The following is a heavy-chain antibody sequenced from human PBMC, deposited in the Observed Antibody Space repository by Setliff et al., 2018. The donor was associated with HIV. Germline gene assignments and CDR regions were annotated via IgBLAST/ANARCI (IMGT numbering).Heavy chain of an antibody. CDR1: GSSFSNFG. Sequence: GGSLRLSCVASGSSFSNFGFHWVRQAPGKGLEWVAIISYHERDTFYADSVKGRFTISRDNFNSMLYLQMNNLRAEDTAVYYCTKPTTVVTSYYFDSWGQGTQVTVSS. CDR2: ISYHERDT. J-gene: IGHJ4*02. D-gene: IGHD4-17*01. V-gene: IGHV3-30*18. CDR3: TKPTTVVTSYYFDS.